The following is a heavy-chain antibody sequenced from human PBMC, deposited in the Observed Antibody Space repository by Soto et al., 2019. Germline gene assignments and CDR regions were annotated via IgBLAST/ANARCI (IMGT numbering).Heavy chain of an antibody. D-gene: IGHD1-7*01. CDR1: GGSISSYY. J-gene: IGHJ4*02. Sequence: SGTLSPTFTVSGGSISSYYWSWFRQPPGKGLEWIGYIYYSGSTNYNPSLKSRVTISVDTSKNQFSLKLSSVTAADTAVYYCARRYGTTFDYWGQGTLVTVSS. CDR2: IYYSGST. V-gene: IGHV4-59*01. CDR3: ARRYGTTFDY.